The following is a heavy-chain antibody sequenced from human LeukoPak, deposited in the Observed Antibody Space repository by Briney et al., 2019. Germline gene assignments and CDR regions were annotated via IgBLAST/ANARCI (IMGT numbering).Heavy chain of an antibody. CDR2: ISYDAINK. D-gene: IGHD6-13*01. CDR3: ATALKYSSSLFVFDY. J-gene: IGHJ4*02. CDR1: GFTFRSYA. V-gene: IGHV3-30*03. Sequence: GRSLRLSCAASGFTFRSYAMHWVRQAPGKGLEWVAVISYDAINKYYADSVKGRFTISRDNSKNTLYLQMNSLRAEDTAVYYCATALKYSSSLFVFDYWGQGTLVTVSS.